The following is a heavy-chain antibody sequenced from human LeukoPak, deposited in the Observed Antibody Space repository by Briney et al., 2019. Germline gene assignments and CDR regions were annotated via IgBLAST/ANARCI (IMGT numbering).Heavy chain of an antibody. CDR1: GFTVSSNY. CDR3: ARDHSSSTFDP. CDR2: IYSGGST. V-gene: IGHV3-53*01. D-gene: IGHD6-6*01. Sequence: PGGSLRLSCAASGFTVSSNYMSWVRQAPGKGLEWVSVIYSGGSTYYADSVKGRFTISRDNSKNTLYLQMNSLRAEDTVVYYCARDHSSSTFDPWGQGTLVTVSS. J-gene: IGHJ5*02.